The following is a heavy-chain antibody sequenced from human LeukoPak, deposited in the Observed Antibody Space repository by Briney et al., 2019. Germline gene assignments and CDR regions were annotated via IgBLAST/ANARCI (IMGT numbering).Heavy chain of an antibody. J-gene: IGHJ4*02. CDR1: GFSFCEYW. D-gene: IGHD3-10*01. CDR2: IKEDGGQK. CDR3: ARGGDKNVM. V-gene: IGHV3-7*03. Sequence: GGSLRLSCVVSGFSFCEYWMTWVREAPGRGLEWVANIKEDGGQKHYVDSVKGRFTIFRDNAKNTLYLQMDSLRAEDTAVYYCARGGDKNVMGGQGNLVTVSS.